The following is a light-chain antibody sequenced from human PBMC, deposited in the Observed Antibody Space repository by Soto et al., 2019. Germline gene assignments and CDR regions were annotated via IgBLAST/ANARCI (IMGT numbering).Light chain of an antibody. CDR1: QSVSIN. J-gene: IGKJ5*01. Sequence: AMTQSPGTLSVTPGERVTLSCRASQSVSINVAWYQHKPGQAPRLLIYGASTRATGIPARFSGSGSGAEFTLTISSLQSEDFALYYCQQYHSWPPITFGQGTRLEI. CDR3: QQYHSWPPIT. V-gene: IGKV3-15*01. CDR2: GAS.